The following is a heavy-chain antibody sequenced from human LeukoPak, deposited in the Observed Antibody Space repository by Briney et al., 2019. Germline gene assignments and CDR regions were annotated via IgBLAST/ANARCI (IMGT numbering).Heavy chain of an antibody. CDR2: INHSGTT. CDR1: GGSFSGFY. CDR3: ARGEITVTGYYYAMDV. J-gene: IGHJ6*02. Sequence: KSSETLSLTCFSGGSFSGFYWSWIRQSPGKGLEWIGEINHSGTTNYNPSLMSRVTISVDTSKNQFSLRLSSVTAADTAVYYCARGEITVTGYYYAMDVWGQGTTVTVSS. D-gene: IGHD4-11*01. V-gene: IGHV4-34*01.